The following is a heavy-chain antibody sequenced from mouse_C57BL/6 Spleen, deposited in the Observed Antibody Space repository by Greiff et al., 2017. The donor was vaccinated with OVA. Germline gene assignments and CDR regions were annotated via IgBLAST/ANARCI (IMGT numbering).Heavy chain of an antibody. CDR1: GFTFSSYG. J-gene: IGHJ2*01. D-gene: IGHD1-1*01. Sequence: EVKLVESGGDLVKPGGSLKLSCAASGFTFSSYGMSWVRQTPDQRLEWVATISSGGSYTYYPDSVKGRFTISRDNAKNTLYLQMSSLKSEDTAMYYCARRDYGSSYLYFDYWGQGTTLTVSS. CDR2: ISSGGSYT. CDR3: ARRDYGSSYLYFDY. V-gene: IGHV5-6*02.